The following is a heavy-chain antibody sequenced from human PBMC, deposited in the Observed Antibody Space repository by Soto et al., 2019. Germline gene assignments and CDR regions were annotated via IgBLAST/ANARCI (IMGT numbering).Heavy chain of an antibody. D-gene: IGHD3-22*01. J-gene: IGHJ3*02. Sequence: GASVKVSCKASGYTFTSYAMHWVRQAPGQRLEWMGWINAGNGNTKYSQKFQGRVTITRDTSASTAYMELSSLRSEDTAVYYCARFPAYYDSSGYSVGASDIWGQGTMVTVS. CDR2: INAGNGNT. CDR3: ARFPAYYDSSGYSVGASDI. CDR1: GYTFTSYA. V-gene: IGHV1-3*01.